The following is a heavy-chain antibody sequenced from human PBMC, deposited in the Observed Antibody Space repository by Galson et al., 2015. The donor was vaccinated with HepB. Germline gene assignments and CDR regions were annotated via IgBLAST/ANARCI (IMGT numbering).Heavy chain of an antibody. J-gene: IGHJ1*01. CDR1: GFTFSSYA. D-gene: IGHD3-9*01. CDR3: ATPSAGYYFIQH. V-gene: IGHV3-30*03. Sequence: SLRLSCAASGFTFSSYAMHWVRQAPGKGLEWVAVISYDGSNKYYADSVKGRFTISRDNSKNTLYLQMNSLRAEDTAVYYCATPSAGYYFIQHWGQGTLLT. CDR2: ISYDGSNK.